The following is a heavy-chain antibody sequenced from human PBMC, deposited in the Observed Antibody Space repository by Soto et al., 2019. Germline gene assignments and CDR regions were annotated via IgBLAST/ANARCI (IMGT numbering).Heavy chain of an antibody. D-gene: IGHD1-26*01. CDR3: ARGMWELPIDY. Sequence: QVQLVQSGAEVKKPGASVKVSCKASDYTFTSYGINWVRQAPGQGLEWMGWISPYNDNTQHAQRFQGRVPLTTDTSTNTAYMELRSLRSDDTAVYYCARGMWELPIDYWGQGTLVTVSS. CDR2: ISPYNDNT. V-gene: IGHV1-18*01. J-gene: IGHJ4*02. CDR1: DYTFTSYG.